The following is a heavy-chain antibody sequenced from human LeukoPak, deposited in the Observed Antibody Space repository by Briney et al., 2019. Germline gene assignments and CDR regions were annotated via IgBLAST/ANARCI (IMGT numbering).Heavy chain of an antibody. V-gene: IGHV1-8*01. CDR1: GYTFTSYD. CDR3: AREGTVAVAELDYYYYYMDV. D-gene: IGHD6-19*01. CDR2: MNPNSGNT. J-gene: IGHJ6*03. Sequence: ASVKVSCKASGYTFTSYDINWVRQATGQGLEWMGWMNPNSGNTGYAQKFQGRVTMTRNTSISTAYMELSSLRSEDTAVYYCAREGTVAVAELDYYYYYMDVWGKGTTVTVSS.